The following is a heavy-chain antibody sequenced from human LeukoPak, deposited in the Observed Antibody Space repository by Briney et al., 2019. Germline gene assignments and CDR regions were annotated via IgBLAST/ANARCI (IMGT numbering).Heavy chain of an antibody. D-gene: IGHD3-16*01. V-gene: IGHV4-59*13. CDR2: IYYSGST. Sequence: SETLSLTCTVSGGSINSYYWSWIRQPPGKGLEWIGYIYYSGSTNYNPSLKSRVTISVDTSKNQFSLKLSSVTAADTAVYYCARTGGGAFDPWGQGTLVTVSS. CDR1: GGSINSYY. CDR3: ARTGGGAFDP. J-gene: IGHJ5*02.